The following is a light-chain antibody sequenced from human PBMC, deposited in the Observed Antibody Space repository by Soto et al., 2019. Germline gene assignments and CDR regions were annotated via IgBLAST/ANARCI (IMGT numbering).Light chain of an antibody. CDR3: HQYGSSITWT. CDR2: AAS. J-gene: IGKJ1*01. CDR1: QSVTSNY. Sequence: EVVLTQSPGTVSLSPGERATLSCRASQSVTSNYLAWYQQKPGQAPRLLIYAASSRATGIPDRFSGSGSGTDFTLSISRLEPEDFAVYYCHQYGSSITWTF. V-gene: IGKV3-20*01.